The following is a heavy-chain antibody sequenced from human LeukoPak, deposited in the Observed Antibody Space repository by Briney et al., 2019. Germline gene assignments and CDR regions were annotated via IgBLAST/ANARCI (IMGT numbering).Heavy chain of an antibody. Sequence: SETLSLTCTVSGGSISSGSYYWSWIRQPAGKGLEWIGRIYTSGSTNYNPSLKSRVTISVDTSKNQFSLKLSSVTAADTAVYYCARGGYSSPDYWGQGTLVTVSS. CDR3: ARGGYSSPDY. J-gene: IGHJ4*02. V-gene: IGHV4-61*02. CDR1: GGSISSGSYY. D-gene: IGHD6-13*01. CDR2: IYTSGST.